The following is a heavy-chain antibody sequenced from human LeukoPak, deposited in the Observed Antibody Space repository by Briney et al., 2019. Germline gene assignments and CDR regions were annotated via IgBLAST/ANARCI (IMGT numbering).Heavy chain of an antibody. J-gene: IGHJ4*02. V-gene: IGHV4-59*08. CDR3: ARSPYYDRDGYQFDY. D-gene: IGHD5-24*01. Sequence: SETLSLTCSVSGASISSYYWSWVRQPPGKGLEWIAYIYHSGSTSYNPALKSRVTISLDTSKSQFSLKLSSVTAADTAIYYCARSPYYDRDGYQFDYWGQGTLATASS. CDR2: IYHSGST. CDR1: GASISSYY.